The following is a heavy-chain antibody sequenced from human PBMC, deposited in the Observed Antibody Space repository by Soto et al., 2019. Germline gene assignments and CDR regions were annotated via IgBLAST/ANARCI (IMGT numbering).Heavy chain of an antibody. V-gene: IGHV3-30*18. D-gene: IGHD4-4*01. J-gene: IGHJ6*02. CDR3: AKVSDYTQHYGMDV. CDR2: ISYDGSNK. Sequence: GGSLRLSCAASGFTFSSYGMHWVRQAPGKGLEGVAVISYDGSNKYYADSVKGRFTISRDNSKNTLYLQMNSLGAEDTAVYYCAKVSDYTQHYGMDVWGQGTTVTVSS. CDR1: GFTFSSYG.